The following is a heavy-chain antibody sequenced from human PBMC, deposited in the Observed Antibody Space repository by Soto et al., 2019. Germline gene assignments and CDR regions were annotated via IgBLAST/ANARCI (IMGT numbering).Heavy chain of an antibody. CDR2: IYYSGST. CDR1: GFSISSYY. CDR3: ARADYDILTGYYTFDY. V-gene: IGHV4-59*01. Sequence: SETLSLTCPFSGFSISSYYWSWIRQPPGKGLEWIGYIYYSGSTNYNPSLKSRVTISVDTSKNQFSLKLSSVTAADTAVYYCARADYDILTGYYTFDYWGQGTLVTVSS. D-gene: IGHD3-9*01. J-gene: IGHJ4*02.